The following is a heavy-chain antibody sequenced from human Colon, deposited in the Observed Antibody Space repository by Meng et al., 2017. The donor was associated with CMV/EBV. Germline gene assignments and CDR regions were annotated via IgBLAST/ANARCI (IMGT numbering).Heavy chain of an antibody. D-gene: IGHD3-3*01. V-gene: IGHV3-48*03. Sequence: GGSLRLSCAASGFTFSNYEMNWVRQAPGKGLQWVSYIDTTANAVYYADSVRGRFTISRDNAKNSVHLQMNSLRAEDTAVYYYAREVSSAGGYYTLPFYYGMDVWGQGTTVTVSS. J-gene: IGHJ6*02. CDR1: GFTFSNYE. CDR2: IDTTANAV. CDR3: AREVSSAGGYYTLPFYYGMDV.